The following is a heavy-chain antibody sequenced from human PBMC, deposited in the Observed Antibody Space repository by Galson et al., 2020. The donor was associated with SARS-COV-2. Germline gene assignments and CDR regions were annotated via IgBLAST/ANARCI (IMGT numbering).Heavy chain of an antibody. V-gene: IGHV4-39*01. D-gene: IGHD1-20*01. CDR3: ARQSLKIVVIPTATITGWFDP. J-gene: IGHJ5*02. CDR1: GDSIDSKSYY. Sequence: SETLSLTCTVSGDSIDSKSYYWSRIRQSPGKGPEWTAHIYHRGTAYYNPSLRSRVTISMDTSKNQFALRLTSVTAADTAVYYCARQSLKIVVIPTATITGWFDPWGQGTLVTVSS. CDR2: IYHRGTA.